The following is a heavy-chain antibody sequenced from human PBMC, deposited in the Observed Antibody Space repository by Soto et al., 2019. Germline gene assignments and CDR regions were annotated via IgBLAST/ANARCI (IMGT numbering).Heavy chain of an antibody. CDR1: GFTVSSNY. J-gene: IGHJ5*02. CDR2: IHMDGRTT. V-gene: IGHV3-74*01. CDR3: ARAYLIRFLEWLPPLIPFDP. D-gene: IGHD3-3*01. Sequence: GGSLRLSCAASGFTVSSNYMSWVRQAPGQGLLWVSRIHMDGRTTTYADSVKGRFTISRDNANNMMYLQMNSLRVEDTAVYYCARAYLIRFLEWLPPLIPFDPWGQGTLVTVSS.